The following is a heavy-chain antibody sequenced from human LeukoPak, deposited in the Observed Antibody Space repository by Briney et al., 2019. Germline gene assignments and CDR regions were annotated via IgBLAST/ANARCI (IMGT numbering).Heavy chain of an antibody. CDR2: IKPDGSEK. Sequence: PGGSLRLSCAASGLTFSRFWMGWVRQAPGKGLEWVANIKPDGSEKNYGDSVRGRFTISRDNARNSLSLQMNSLRVEDTAVYYCARENYFDYWGQGTLVTVSS. CDR3: ARENYFDY. V-gene: IGHV3-7*04. J-gene: IGHJ4*02. CDR1: GLTFSRFW.